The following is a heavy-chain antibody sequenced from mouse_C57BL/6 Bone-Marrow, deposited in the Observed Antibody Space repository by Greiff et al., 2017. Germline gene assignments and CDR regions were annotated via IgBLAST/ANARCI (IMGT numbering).Heavy chain of an antibody. CDR3: AREMITQYYFDY. CDR1: GYTFTSYG. J-gene: IGHJ2*01. CDR2: IYPRSGNT. D-gene: IGHD2-4*01. V-gene: IGHV1-81*01. Sequence: VKLQESGAELARPGASVKLSCKASGYTFTSYGISWVKQRTGRGLEWIGEIYPRSGNTYYNEKFKGKATLTADKSSSTAYMELRSLTSEDSAVYFCAREMITQYYFDYWGQGTTLTVSS.